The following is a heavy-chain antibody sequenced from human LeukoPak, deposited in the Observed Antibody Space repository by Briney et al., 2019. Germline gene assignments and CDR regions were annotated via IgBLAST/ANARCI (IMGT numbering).Heavy chain of an antibody. CDR2: FDPEDGET. Sequence: ASVNVSCKVSGYTLTELSMHWVRQAPGKGLEWMGGFDPEDGETIYAQKFQGRVTMTEDTSTDTAYMELSSLRSEDTAVYYCATAVLLAAAFDYWGQGTLVTVSS. CDR1: GYTLTELS. J-gene: IGHJ4*02. V-gene: IGHV1-24*01. CDR3: ATAVLLAAAFDY. D-gene: IGHD6-13*01.